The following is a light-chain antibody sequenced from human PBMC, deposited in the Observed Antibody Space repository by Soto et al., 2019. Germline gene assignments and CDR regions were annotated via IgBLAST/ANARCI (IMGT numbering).Light chain of an antibody. J-gene: IGLJ1*01. CDR3: CSYAGSNSFYV. CDR1: SSDVGIYNL. Sequence: QSALTQPASVSGSPGQSITISCTGTSSDVGIYNLVSWYQQHPGKVPKLMISEVSKRPAGVSDRFSGAMSGNTACLIVSGLQAVDEADYYCCSYAGSNSFYVFGTGTKVTVL. CDR2: EVS. V-gene: IGLV2-23*02.